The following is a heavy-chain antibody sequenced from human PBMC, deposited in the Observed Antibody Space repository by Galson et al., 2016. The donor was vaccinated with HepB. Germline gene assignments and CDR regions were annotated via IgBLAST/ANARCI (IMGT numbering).Heavy chain of an antibody. CDR3: ARSHLLGRGFGW. CDR1: GDSVSSNSAG. CDR2: TSYRSDWQN. Sequence: CAISGDSVSSNSAGWYWIRQSPSRGLECLGRTSYRSDWQNDYAESVKSRITINPDTSKNEFSLHLSSVTPEDTGVYYCARSHLLGRGFGWWGPGTPVTVSS. D-gene: IGHD7-27*01. J-gene: IGHJ4*02. V-gene: IGHV6-1*01.